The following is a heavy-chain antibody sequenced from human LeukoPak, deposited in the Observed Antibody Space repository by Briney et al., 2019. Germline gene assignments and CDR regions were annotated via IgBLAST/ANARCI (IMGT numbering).Heavy chain of an antibody. V-gene: IGHV4-39*07. CDR2: IYHSGST. J-gene: IGHJ6*03. Sequence: PSETLSLTCTVSGGSIGSGDYYWSWIRQPPGKGLEWIGSIYHSGSTYYNPSLKSRVTISVDTSKNQFSLKLSSVTAADTAVYYCARRGVYYYYMDVWGKGTTVTVSS. D-gene: IGHD2-8*01. CDR1: GGSIGSGDYY. CDR3: ARRGVYYYYMDV.